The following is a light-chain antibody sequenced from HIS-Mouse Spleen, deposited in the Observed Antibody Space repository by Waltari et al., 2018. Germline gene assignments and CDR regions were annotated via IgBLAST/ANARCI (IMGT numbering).Light chain of an antibody. V-gene: IGLV3-27*01. CDR2: KDS. J-gene: IGLJ2*01. CDR3: YSAADNSGV. Sequence: SYELTQPSSVSVSPGQTARITCSGDVLATKYARGFQQKPGQAPVLVIYKDSERPSGIPERFSGSSSGTTVTLTISGAQVEDEADYYCYSAADNSGVFGGGTKLTVL. CDR1: VLATKY.